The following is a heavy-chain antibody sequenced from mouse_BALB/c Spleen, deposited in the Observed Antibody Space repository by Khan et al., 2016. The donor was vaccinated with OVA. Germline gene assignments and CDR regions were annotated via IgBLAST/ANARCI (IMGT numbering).Heavy chain of an antibody. CDR1: GYTFTNNG. CDR2: INTYTGEP. CDR3: ARVGYAGTMDY. J-gene: IGHJ4*01. Sequence: QVQLQQSGPELRKPGETVKISCKASGYTFTNNGMNWVKQNPGKGLKWMGWINTYTGEPTFVDDFKGRFAFSLETSATTAYLQINNLKNEDTATYFCARVGYAGTMDYWGQETSVTVSS. V-gene: IGHV9-3-1*01. D-gene: IGHD2-2*01.